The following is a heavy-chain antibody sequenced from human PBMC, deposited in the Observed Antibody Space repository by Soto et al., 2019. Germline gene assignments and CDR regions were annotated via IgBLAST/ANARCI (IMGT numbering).Heavy chain of an antibody. CDR1: GGTFSSYT. Sequence: QVQLVQSGAEVKKPGSSVKVSCKASGGTFSSYTISWVRQAPGQGLEWMGRIIPILGIANYAQKFQGRVTITADKSTSTAYMELSSLRSEDTAVYYCARSGASSLEWYFDLWGRGTLVTVSS. CDR2: IIPILGIA. J-gene: IGHJ2*01. D-gene: IGHD1-26*01. V-gene: IGHV1-69*02. CDR3: ARSGASSLEWYFDL.